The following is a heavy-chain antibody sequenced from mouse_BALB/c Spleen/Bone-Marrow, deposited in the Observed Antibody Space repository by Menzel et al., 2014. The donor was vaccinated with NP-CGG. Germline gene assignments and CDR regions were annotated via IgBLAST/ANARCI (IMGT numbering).Heavy chain of an antibody. J-gene: IGHJ3*01. D-gene: IGHD2-1*01. CDR2: INPSTGYT. Sequence: VQLQQSGAELAKPGASVKMSCKASGYTFTRYWMHWVKQRPGQGLEWIGYINPSTGYTEYNQKFKDKATLTADKSSSTAYMQLSSLTSEDSAVYYWVCGNYYLAYWGQGTLVTVSA. CDR1: GYTFTRYW. V-gene: IGHV1-7*01. CDR3: VCGNYYLAY.